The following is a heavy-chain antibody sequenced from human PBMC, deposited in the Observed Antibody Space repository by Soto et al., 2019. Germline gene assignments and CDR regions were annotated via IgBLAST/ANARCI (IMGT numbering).Heavy chain of an antibody. CDR2: IYWDDDK. CDR1: GFSLSTSGVG. D-gene: IGHD3-10*01. J-gene: IGHJ4*02. Sequence: QITLKESGPTLVKPTQTLTLTCTFSGFSLSTSGVGVGWIRQPPGKALEWLALIYWDDDKRYSPSLKSRLTITKDTSKNQEVLTMTNMDPVDTATYYCAQAPMVRGVINSFDYWGQGTLVTVSS. CDR3: AQAPMVRGVINSFDY. V-gene: IGHV2-5*02.